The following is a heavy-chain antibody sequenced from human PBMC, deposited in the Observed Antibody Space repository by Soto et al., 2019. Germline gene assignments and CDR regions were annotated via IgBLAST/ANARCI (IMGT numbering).Heavy chain of an antibody. CDR2: IWYDGSNK. D-gene: IGHD3-22*01. V-gene: IGHV3-33*01. CDR1: GFTFSSYG. J-gene: IGHJ4*02. Sequence: GGSLRLSCAASGFTFSSYGMHWVRQAPGKGLEWVAVIWYDGSNKHYADSVKGRFTISRDNSKNTLYLQMNSLRAEDTAVYYCARDGDSSGYYSRPDYWGQGTRVTVSS. CDR3: ARDGDSSGYYSRPDY.